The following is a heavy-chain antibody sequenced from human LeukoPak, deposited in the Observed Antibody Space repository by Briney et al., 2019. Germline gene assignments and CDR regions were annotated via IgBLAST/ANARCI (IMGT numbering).Heavy chain of an antibody. CDR3: VRDGKVSSYDLLDY. D-gene: IGHD5-12*01. CDR2: INQDGSEE. J-gene: IGHJ4*02. V-gene: IGHV3-7*01. Sequence: GGALRLSCVASVLTFSNYWMSWVRQAPGQGLDWVAHINQDGSEEHYMDLVKASFIISRDNAKNSLFLQLDRLRPEYTAVYYCVRDGKVSSYDLLDYWGQGTLVTVSS. CDR1: VLTFSNYW.